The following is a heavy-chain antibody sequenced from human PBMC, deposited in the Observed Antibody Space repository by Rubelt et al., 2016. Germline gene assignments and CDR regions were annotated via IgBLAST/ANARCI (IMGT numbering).Heavy chain of an antibody. Sequence: QVQLQQWGAGLLKPSETLSLTCAVYGGSFSGYYWSWIRQPPGKGLEWIGEINHSGSTNYNPSLKSRVTISVDTSKNQCSLKLSSGTAADTAVYYCARVSSGWMYYFDYWGQGTLVTVSS. CDR3: ARVSSGWMYYFDY. J-gene: IGHJ4*02. CDR2: INHSGST. CDR1: GGSFSGYY. D-gene: IGHD6-19*01. V-gene: IGHV4-34*01.